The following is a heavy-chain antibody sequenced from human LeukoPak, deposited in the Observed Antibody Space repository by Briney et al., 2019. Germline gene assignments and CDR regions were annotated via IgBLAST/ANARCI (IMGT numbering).Heavy chain of an antibody. CDR3: ARGRYGDYGY. CDR2: IIPIFGTA. J-gene: IGHJ4*02. V-gene: IGHV1-69*05. CDR1: GGTFSSYA. Sequence: SVKVSCKASGGTFSSYAISWVRQAPGQGLEWMGGIIPIFGTANYAQKLQGRVTMTTDTSTSTAYMELRSLRSDDTAVYYCARGRYGDYGYWGQGTLVTVSS. D-gene: IGHD4-17*01.